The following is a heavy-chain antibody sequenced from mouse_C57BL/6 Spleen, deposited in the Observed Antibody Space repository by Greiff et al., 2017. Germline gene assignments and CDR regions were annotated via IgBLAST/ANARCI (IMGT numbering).Heavy chain of an antibody. CDR2: IDPSDSYT. CDR1: GYTFTSYW. Sequence: QVQLQQPGAELVMPGASVKLSCKASGYTFTSYWMHWVKQRPGQGLEWIGEIDPSDSYTNYNQKFKGKSTLTVDKSSSTAYMQLSSLTSEDSAVYYCARRNGSSYEGFAYWGQGTLVTVSA. V-gene: IGHV1-69*01. J-gene: IGHJ3*01. D-gene: IGHD1-1*01. CDR3: ARRNGSSYEGFAY.